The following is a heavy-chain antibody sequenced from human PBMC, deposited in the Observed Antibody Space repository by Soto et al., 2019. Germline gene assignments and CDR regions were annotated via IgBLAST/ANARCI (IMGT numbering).Heavy chain of an antibody. J-gene: IGHJ6*02. V-gene: IGHV3-23*01. CDR2: ISGSGGST. CDR1: GLTSSSFA. Sequence: PGGSLRLSCAASGLTSSSFAMSWVRQAPGKGLEWVSGISGSGGSTYHADSVKGRFIISRDNSKNMLYLQMNSVRAEDTAVYYCAKGHSSSPSPQYYYYGMDVWGQGTTGTV. D-gene: IGHD6-13*01. CDR3: AKGHSSSPSPQYYYYGMDV.